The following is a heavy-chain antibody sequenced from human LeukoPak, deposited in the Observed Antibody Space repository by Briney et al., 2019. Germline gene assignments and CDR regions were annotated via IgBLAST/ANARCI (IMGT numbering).Heavy chain of an antibody. CDR2: IIPIFGTA. V-gene: IGHV1-69*13. J-gene: IGHJ4*02. CDR1: GGTFSSYA. Sequence: SVKVSCKASGGTFSSYAISWVRQAPGQGLEWMGGIIPIFGTASYAQKFQGRVTITADESTSTAYMELSSLRSEDTAVYYCARGELRRYSYVNYFDYWGQGTLITVSS. D-gene: IGHD5-18*01. CDR3: ARGELRRYSYVNYFDY.